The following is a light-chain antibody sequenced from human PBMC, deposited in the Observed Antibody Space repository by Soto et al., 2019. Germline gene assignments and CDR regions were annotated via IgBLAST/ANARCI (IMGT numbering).Light chain of an antibody. V-gene: IGLV1-40*01. J-gene: IGLJ1*01. CDR2: GNS. CDR3: QSYDSSLSAYV. CDR1: SSNIGAGFD. Sequence: QAVVTQPPSVSGAPGQRVTISCTGNSSNIGAGFDVHWYQQLPGTAPKFVIYGNSNRPSGVPDRFSGSKSGTSASLAITGLQAEDEADYYCQSYDSSLSAYVFGAGTKVTVL.